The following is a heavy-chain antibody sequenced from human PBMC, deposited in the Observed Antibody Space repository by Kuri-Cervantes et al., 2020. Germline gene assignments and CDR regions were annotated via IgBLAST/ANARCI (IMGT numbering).Heavy chain of an antibody. J-gene: IGHJ4*02. V-gene: IGHV3-7*01. Sequence: GESLKISCAASGFTFNNYWMMWVRQAPGKGLEWVANLRQDGREKFYADSVKGRFTISRDNAKNLLYLEMNSLRADDTAVYYCAKDRIGYSSSWAPDYWGQGTLVTVSS. CDR3: AKDRIGYSSSWAPDY. CDR2: LRQDGREK. CDR1: GFTFNNYW. D-gene: IGHD6-13*01.